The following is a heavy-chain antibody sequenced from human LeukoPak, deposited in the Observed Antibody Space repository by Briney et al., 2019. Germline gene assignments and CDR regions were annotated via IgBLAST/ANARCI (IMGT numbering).Heavy chain of an antibody. CDR1: GYSISSGCY. D-gene: IGHD5-12*01. CDR2: IYHSGTT. V-gene: IGHV4-38-2*02. J-gene: IGHJ4*02. Sequence: SETLSLTCTVSGYSISSGCYWSWIRQPPGKGLEWIASIYHSGTTYYNPSLKSRVTISVDTSKNQFSLKLRSVTAADTAVYYCARVTGYDWESFYDYWGQGTLVTVSS. CDR3: ARVTGYDWESFYDY.